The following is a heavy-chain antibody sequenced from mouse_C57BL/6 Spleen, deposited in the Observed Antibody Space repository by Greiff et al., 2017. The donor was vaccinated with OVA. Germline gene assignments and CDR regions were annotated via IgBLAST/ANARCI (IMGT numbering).Heavy chain of an antibody. CDR2: IYPGDGDT. V-gene: IGHV1-82*01. J-gene: IGHJ2*01. D-gene: IGHD3-3*01. CDR3: AKGAGNYFDY. CDR1: GYAFSSSW. Sequence: VKLQESGPELVKPGASVKISCKASGYAFSSSWMNWVKQRPGKGLEWIGRIYPGDGDTNYNGKFKGKATLTADKSSSTAYMQLSSLTSEDSAVYFCAKGAGNYFDYWGQGTTLTVSS.